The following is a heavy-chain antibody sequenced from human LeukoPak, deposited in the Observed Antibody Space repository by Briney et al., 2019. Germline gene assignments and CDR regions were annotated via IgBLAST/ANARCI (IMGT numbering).Heavy chain of an antibody. CDR3: ARDLVVVPAARSYYYYGMDV. CDR2: FSFSSIYT. CDR1: GFTFSEYY. V-gene: IGHV3-11*06. Sequence: PGGSLRLSCAASGFTFSEYYMSWIPQAPGKGGEWVLYFSFSSIYTNYADSVKGRFTISRDNAKNSLYLQMNSLRAEDTAVYYCARDLVVVPAARSYYYYGMDVWGKGTTVTVSS. J-gene: IGHJ6*04. D-gene: IGHD2-2*01.